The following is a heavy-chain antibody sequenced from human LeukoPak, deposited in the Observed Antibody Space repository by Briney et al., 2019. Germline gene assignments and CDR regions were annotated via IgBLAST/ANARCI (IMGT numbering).Heavy chain of an antibody. CDR3: GSIDHPD. Sequence: QPGGSLRLSCTASGFTFRSYALSWVRQAPGKGLEWVSYISTSSSVTHYADSVKGRFTISRDNAKNSLYLQMNSLRAEDTALYYCGSIDHPDWGQGTLVTVSS. V-gene: IGHV3-48*01. J-gene: IGHJ4*02. CDR2: ISTSSSVT. CDR1: GFTFRSYA. D-gene: IGHD1-14*01.